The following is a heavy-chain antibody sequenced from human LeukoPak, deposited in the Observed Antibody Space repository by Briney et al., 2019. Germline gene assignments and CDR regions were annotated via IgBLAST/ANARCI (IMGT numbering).Heavy chain of an antibody. J-gene: IGHJ6*01. CDR3: SNGGTVYYYGMDV. CDR1: GFTFSSHS. D-gene: IGHD1-1*01. V-gene: IGHV3-48*04. Sequence: GGSLRLSCAASGFTFSSHSMNWVRQAPGKGLEWVSYISISSSTIYYAESVKGRFTISRDNAKNSLYLQMNSLRAEDTAVYYCSNGGTVYYYGMDVWGQGTTVTVSS. CDR2: ISISSSTI.